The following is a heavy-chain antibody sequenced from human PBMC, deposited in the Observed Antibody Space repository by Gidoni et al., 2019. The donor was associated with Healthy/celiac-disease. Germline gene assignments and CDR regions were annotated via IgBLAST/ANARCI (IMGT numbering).Heavy chain of an antibody. J-gene: IGHJ4*02. D-gene: IGHD4-4*01. CDR1: GVTFSSFA. CDR3: ATRDYIEYYFDY. V-gene: IGHV1-69*01. CDR2: IIPIFGTA. Sequence: QVQLVQSGAEVKTPGSSFKFSCKASGVTFSSFAISWVRQAPGKGLEWMGGIIPIFGTANYAQKFQGRVTITADESTSTAYMELSSLRSEDTAVYYCATRDYIEYYFDYWGQGTLVTVSS.